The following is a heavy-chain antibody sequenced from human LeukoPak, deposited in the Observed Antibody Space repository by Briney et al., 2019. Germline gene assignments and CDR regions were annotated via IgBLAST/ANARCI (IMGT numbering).Heavy chain of an antibody. V-gene: IGHV4-34*01. CDR1: CGSFSGYF. D-gene: IGHD2-8*01. J-gene: IGHJ6*02. CDR3: ARFNGAFKDRLYYDYQGMDV. Sequence: AVTLSLTCAVYCGSFSGYFWSLIRQSPGKGLEWIGEINHSGRTNHNPSLKSRVTISVDTSKNQFSLNLRSVTAADTAVYYCARFNGAFKDRLYYDYQGMDVWGQGTTVTVSS. CDR2: INHSGRT.